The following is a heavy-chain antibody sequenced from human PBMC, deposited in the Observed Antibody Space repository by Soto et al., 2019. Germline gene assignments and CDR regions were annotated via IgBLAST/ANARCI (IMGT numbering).Heavy chain of an antibody. V-gene: IGHV4-4*07. D-gene: IGHD6-13*01. J-gene: IGHJ4*02. CDR3: AREVVTLRRYSSSWQRSTRIDY. CDR1: GGSISSYY. Sequence: SETLSLTCTVSGGSISSYYWSWIRQPAGKGLEWIGRIYTSGSTNYNPSLKSRVTMSVDTSKNQFSLKLSSVTAADTAVYYCAREVVTLRRYSSSWQRSTRIDYWGQGTLVTVYS. CDR2: IYTSGST.